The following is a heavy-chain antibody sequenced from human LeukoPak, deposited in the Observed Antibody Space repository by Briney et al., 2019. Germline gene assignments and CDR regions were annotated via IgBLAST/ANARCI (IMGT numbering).Heavy chain of an antibody. CDR1: GGSIRNYY. CDR2: IYTSGGT. Sequence: PSETVSLTCPFTGGSIRNYYWNWIRQPAGKGLAWIGRIYTSGGTNYNPSLKSRVTMLVDTSKNQFSLKLSSVTAADTAVYYCASDRGIGDWFDPWGQGTLVTVSS. CDR3: ASDRGIGDWFDP. J-gene: IGHJ5*02. V-gene: IGHV4-4*07. D-gene: IGHD4-17*01.